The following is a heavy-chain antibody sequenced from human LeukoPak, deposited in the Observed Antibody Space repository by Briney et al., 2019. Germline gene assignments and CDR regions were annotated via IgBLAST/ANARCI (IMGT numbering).Heavy chain of an antibody. CDR3: ANGGYYYDSSGYRIFGLGYFQH. Sequence: GGSLRLSCSASGFTFSSYAMHWARQAPGKGLEWVAVISYDGSNKYYADSVKGRFTISRDNSKNTLYLQMNSLRAEDTAVYYCANGGYYYDSSGYRIFGLGYFQHWGQGTLVTVSS. J-gene: IGHJ1*01. D-gene: IGHD3-22*01. CDR2: ISYDGSNK. CDR1: GFTFSSYA. V-gene: IGHV3-30*04.